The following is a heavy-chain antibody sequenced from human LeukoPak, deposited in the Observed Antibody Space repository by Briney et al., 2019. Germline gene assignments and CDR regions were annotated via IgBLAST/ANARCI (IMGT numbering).Heavy chain of an antibody. CDR3: AREVLSTGFPIGTYYYDSSGYRRHFDY. CDR1: GFTFSSYE. J-gene: IGHJ4*02. D-gene: IGHD3-22*01. CDR2: ISSSGSTI. V-gene: IGHV3-48*03. Sequence: PGGSLRLSCAASGFTFSSYEMNWVRQAPGKGLESVSYISSSGSTIYYADSVKGRFTISRDNAKNSLYLQMNSLRAEDTAVYYCAREVLSTGFPIGTYYYDSSGYRRHFDYWGQGTLVTVSS.